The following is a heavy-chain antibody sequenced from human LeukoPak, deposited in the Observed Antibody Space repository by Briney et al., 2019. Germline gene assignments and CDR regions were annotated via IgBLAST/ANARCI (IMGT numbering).Heavy chain of an antibody. Sequence: RGESLKISCKGSGYGFTFYWIAWVRQMPGKGLERMGIIYPADSDTRYSPSFQGQVTISADKSISTAYLQWSSLKASDTAMYYCARHGLSSGGFDYWGQGTLVTVSS. J-gene: IGHJ4*02. D-gene: IGHD6-19*01. CDR3: ARHGLSSGGFDY. CDR2: IYPADSDT. V-gene: IGHV5-51*01. CDR1: GYGFTFYW.